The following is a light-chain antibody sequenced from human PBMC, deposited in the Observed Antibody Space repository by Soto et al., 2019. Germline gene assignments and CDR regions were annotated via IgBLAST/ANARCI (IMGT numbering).Light chain of an antibody. CDR1: QSVSSD. V-gene: IGKV3-15*01. CDR3: QQYNTWHPKMA. CDR2: GAS. Sequence: VVTQAPATLSVFPGETATLSCRASQSVSSDLAWYQQRPGQAPRLLIYGASTWAAGIPARFRGSGSGTEFRLTISSLRSEDFATYYCQQYNTWHPKMAFGRGTKVDIK. J-gene: IGKJ1*01.